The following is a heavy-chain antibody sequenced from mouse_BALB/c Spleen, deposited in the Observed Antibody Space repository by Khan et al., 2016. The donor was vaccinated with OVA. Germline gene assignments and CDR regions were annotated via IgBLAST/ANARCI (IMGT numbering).Heavy chain of an antibody. Sequence: EVELVESGGDLVQPGGSLKLSCAASGFTFSRYTMSWVSQTPEKRLEWVTFISNGGGSTYYPDTVKGRFTISRDNAKNTLYLQMNSLKSEDTAMYYCASPSTTKYDYVMAYWGQGTSVTVSS. V-gene: IGHV5-12-2*01. CDR1: GFTFSRYT. D-gene: IGHD1-1*01. J-gene: IGHJ4*01. CDR3: ASPSTTKYDYVMAY. CDR2: ISNGGGST.